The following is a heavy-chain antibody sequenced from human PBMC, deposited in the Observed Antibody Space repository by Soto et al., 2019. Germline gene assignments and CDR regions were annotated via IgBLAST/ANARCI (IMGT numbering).Heavy chain of an antibody. CDR3: ARDCSGGSCYSDRYYYYGMDV. CDR1: GYTFTSYG. D-gene: IGHD2-15*01. J-gene: IGHJ6*02. V-gene: IGHV1-18*01. CDR2: ISAYNGNT. Sequence: ASVKVSGKASGYTFTSYGISGVRQPPGKGLEWMGGISAYNGNTNYAQKLQGRVAMTTDTSTSTAYMKLRSLRSDDTAVYYCARDCSGGSCYSDRYYYYGMDVWGQGTTVTVSS.